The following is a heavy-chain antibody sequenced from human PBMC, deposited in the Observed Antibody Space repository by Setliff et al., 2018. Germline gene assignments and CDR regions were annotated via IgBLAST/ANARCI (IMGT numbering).Heavy chain of an antibody. J-gene: IGHJ6*03. CDR1: GDSFNNYD. CDR3: VREGVDSRSSTDYRYYMDV. V-gene: IGHV1-69*05. D-gene: IGHD3-22*01. Sequence: TCTVSGDSFNNYDISWVRQAPGQGLEWMGGIIPMFGTTEYAQKFQGRLTIITDESTSTAYMQLSSLGSEDTAVYYCVREGVDSRSSTDYRYYMDVWGKGTTVTVSS. CDR2: IIPMFGTT.